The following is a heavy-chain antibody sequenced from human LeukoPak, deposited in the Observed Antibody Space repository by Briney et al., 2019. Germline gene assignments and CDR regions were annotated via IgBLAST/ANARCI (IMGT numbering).Heavy chain of an antibody. Sequence: GGSLRLSCAASGFTFSSYSMNWVRQAPGKGLEWVSSISSGSSYIYYADSVKGRFTISRDNAKNSLYLQMNSLRAEDTAVYYCARQVGSSSALPIDYWGQGTLVTVSS. CDR1: GFTFSSYS. D-gene: IGHD6-6*01. CDR3: ARQVGSSSALPIDY. CDR2: ISSGSSYI. J-gene: IGHJ4*02. V-gene: IGHV3-21*01.